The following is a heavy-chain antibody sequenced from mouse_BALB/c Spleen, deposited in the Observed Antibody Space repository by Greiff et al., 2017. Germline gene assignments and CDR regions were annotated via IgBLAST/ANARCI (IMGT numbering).Heavy chain of an antibody. CDR2: ISSGSSTI. Sequence: EVMLVESGGGLVQPGGSRKLSCAASGFTFSSFGMHWVRQAPEKGLEWVAYISSGSSTIYYADTVKGRFTISRDKPNNTLFLQMTSLRSEDTAMYYCARRSYYAMDYWGQGTSVTVSS. CDR3: ARRSYYAMDY. J-gene: IGHJ4*01. CDR1: GFTFSSFG. V-gene: IGHV5-17*02.